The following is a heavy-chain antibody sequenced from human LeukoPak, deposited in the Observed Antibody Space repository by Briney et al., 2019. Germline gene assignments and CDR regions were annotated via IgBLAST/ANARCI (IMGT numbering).Heavy chain of an antibody. Sequence: GGSLRLSCAASGFTFSSYALSWVRQAPGKGLEWVSVISGSAVGTYYADSVKGRFTISRDNSRNTLYLQMNSLRAEDTAVYYCARDLGPGPISGYPRGRYYYGMDVWGPGTTVTVSS. CDR3: ARDLGPGPISGYPRGRYYYGMDV. CDR1: GFTFSSYA. CDR2: ISGSAVGT. V-gene: IGHV3-23*01. J-gene: IGHJ6*02. D-gene: IGHD3-22*01.